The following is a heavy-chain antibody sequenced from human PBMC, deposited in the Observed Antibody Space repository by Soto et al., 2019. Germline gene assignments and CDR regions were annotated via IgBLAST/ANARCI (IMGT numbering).Heavy chain of an antibody. CDR2: INWNGGRI. CDR1: GFTFDDYG. V-gene: IGHV3-20*04. Sequence: EVQLVESGGGVVRPGGSLRLSCAASGFTFDDYGMSGVRQAPGKGLEWVSGINWNGGRIDHADSVKGRFTISRDNAKNYLYLQMTSLSAEDTALYYCARVRGYYYDSLDYWGQGTLVTVSS. D-gene: IGHD3-22*01. J-gene: IGHJ4*02. CDR3: ARVRGYYYDSLDY.